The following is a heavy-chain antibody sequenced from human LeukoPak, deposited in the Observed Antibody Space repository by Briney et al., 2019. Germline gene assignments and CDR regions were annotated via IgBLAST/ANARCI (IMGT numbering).Heavy chain of an antibody. Sequence: SGPTLVKPTQTLTLTCTFSGFSLSTSGVGVGWIRQPPGKALEWLALIYWDDDKRYSSSLKSRLTITKDTSKNQVVLTMTNMDPVDTATYYCVHILVAPDGFDIWGQGTMVIVSA. J-gene: IGHJ3*02. V-gene: IGHV2-5*02. CDR1: GFSLSTSGVG. D-gene: IGHD2-15*01. CDR3: VHILVAPDGFDI. CDR2: IYWDDDK.